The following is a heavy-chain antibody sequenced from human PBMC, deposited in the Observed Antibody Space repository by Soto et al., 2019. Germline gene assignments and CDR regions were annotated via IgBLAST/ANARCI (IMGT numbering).Heavy chain of an antibody. J-gene: IGHJ4*02. CDR3: TARDILTGYPHY. V-gene: IGHV3-15*07. CDR2: IKSKTDGGTT. D-gene: IGHD3-9*01. CDR1: GFTFSNAW. Sequence: GGSLRLSCAASGFTFSNAWMNWVRQAPGKGLEWVGRIKSKTDGGTTDYAAPVKGRFTISRDDSKNTLYLQMNSLKTEDTAVYYCTARDILTGYPHYWGQGTLVTVSS.